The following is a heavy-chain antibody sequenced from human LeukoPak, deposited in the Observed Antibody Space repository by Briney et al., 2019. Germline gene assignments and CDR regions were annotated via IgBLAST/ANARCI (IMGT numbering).Heavy chain of an antibody. CDR1: GFTFSDYY. J-gene: IGHJ4*02. CDR2: ISSSGSTI. D-gene: IGHD6-19*01. CDR3: ARVITVAVEADY. Sequence: GSLRLSCAASGFTFSDYYMSWIRQAPGKGLEWVSYISSSGSTIYYADSVKGRFTISRDNAKNSLYLQMNSLRAEDTAVYYCARVITVAVEADYWGQGTLVTVSS. V-gene: IGHV3-11*04.